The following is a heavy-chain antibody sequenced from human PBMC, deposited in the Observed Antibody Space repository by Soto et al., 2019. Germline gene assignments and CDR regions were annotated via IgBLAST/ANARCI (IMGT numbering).Heavy chain of an antibody. Sequence: QVHLVESGGGVVQPGGSLRLSCAASGFTFSSYAIHWVRQAPGKGLEWVAIIWFDGSNKYYADSVKGRFSISRDNSKNTLFLQMDSLSAEDTAVYYCARGQLPAATTYFDFWGQGTLVIVSS. CDR3: ARGQLPAATTYFDF. V-gene: IGHV3-33*01. CDR1: GFTFSSYA. CDR2: IWFDGSNK. D-gene: IGHD2-15*01. J-gene: IGHJ4*02.